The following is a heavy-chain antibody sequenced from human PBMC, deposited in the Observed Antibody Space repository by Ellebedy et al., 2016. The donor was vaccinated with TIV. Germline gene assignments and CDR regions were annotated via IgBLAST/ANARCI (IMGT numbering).Heavy chain of an antibody. CDR2: ISSSNSYR. CDR1: GFTFSAYN. V-gene: IGHV3-21*01. D-gene: IGHD1-26*01. CDR3: ARDVGGASFEFDY. J-gene: IGHJ4*02. Sequence: PGGSLRLSCEASGFTFSAYNMNWVRQAPGKGLEWVSFISSSNSYRYYADSMKGRFTISRDNAKNSLYLQMNRLRAEDTAVYYCARDVGGASFEFDYWGQGTLVTVSS.